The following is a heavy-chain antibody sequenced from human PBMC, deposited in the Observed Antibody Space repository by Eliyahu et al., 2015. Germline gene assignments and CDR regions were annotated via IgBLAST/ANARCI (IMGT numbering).Heavy chain of an antibody. CDR3: AKKGGYSSGWADY. Sequence: EVQLLESGGGLVQPGXSLXLSCAXSGFPFSSFAISWVRQAPGKGLEWVSSISGGADTTYYADSVKGRFTISRDNSKNTLYMQMDGLRAEDTAIYYCAKKGGYSSGWADYWGQGTLVTVSS. V-gene: IGHV3-23*01. CDR1: GFPFSSFA. D-gene: IGHD6-19*01. CDR2: ISGGADTT. J-gene: IGHJ4*02.